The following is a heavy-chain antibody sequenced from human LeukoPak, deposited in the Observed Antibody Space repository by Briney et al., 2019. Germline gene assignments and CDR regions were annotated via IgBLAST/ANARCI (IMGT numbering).Heavy chain of an antibody. J-gene: IGHJ4*02. CDR2: IYYSGNT. V-gene: IGHV4-39*01. Sequence: SETLSLTCTVSGVSISSSNSYWGWLRQPPGKGLEWFGSIYYSGNTYYNASRKSQVSISINPSKNQFSLRLTSVTAADTAVYYCARQTGSGLFILPGGQGTLVTVSS. D-gene: IGHD3/OR15-3a*01. CDR1: GVSISSSNSY. CDR3: ARQTGSGLFILP.